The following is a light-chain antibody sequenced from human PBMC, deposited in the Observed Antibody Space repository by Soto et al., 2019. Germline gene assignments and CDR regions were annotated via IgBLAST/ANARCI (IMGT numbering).Light chain of an antibody. J-gene: IGKJ2*01. CDR1: QSISSW. CDR3: QQYDSYSPYT. CDR2: DAS. V-gene: IGKV1-5*01. Sequence: DIQMSQSPSTLSASVGDRVTITCRASQSISSWLAWYQQKPGKAPKLLIYDASSLQSGVPSRFSGSGSGTEFTLTISSLQPDDFAIYNCQQYDSYSPYTFGQGTKLEIK.